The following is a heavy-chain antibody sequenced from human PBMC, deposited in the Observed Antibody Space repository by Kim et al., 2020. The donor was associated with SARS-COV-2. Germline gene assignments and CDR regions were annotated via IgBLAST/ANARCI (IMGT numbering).Heavy chain of an antibody. D-gene: IGHD2-15*01. V-gene: IGHV4-59*01. Sequence: SRKSRVTISVATSKNQFALKLSSVTAADTAVYYCARSRYCSGGSCPTIDYWGQGTLVTVSS. CDR3: ARSRYCSGGSCPTIDY. J-gene: IGHJ4*02.